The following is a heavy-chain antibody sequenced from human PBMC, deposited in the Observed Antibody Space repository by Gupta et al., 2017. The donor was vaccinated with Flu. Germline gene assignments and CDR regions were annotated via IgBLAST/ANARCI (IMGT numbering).Heavy chain of an antibody. CDR2: IKTRSGGK. D-gene: IGHD6-6*01. J-gene: IGHJ4*02. V-gene: IGHV1-2*02. Sequence: QVPLVQSGAEVKMPGASVRVSCKASGDTFTAYYVHWVRQAPGQGLEWVGWIKTRSGGKEYAQKWQGRVTLTRDTSMNTSYMELGGLRYEETAVYFCARASAEGSGMGVYADSWGQGTLVTVSS. CDR3: ARASAEGSGMGVYADS. CDR1: GDTFTAYY.